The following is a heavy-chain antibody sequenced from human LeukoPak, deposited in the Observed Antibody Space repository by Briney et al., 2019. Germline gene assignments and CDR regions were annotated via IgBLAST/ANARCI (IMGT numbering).Heavy chain of an antibody. Sequence: PGGSLRLSCAASGFSLNSYSMNWVRQAPGKGLEWVAYIRSSGSTIYYADSVKGRFTISRDTAKNSLYLQMNSLRDEDTAVYYCTRDPDALDYWGRGTLVTVSS. CDR2: IRSSGSTI. V-gene: IGHV3-48*02. J-gene: IGHJ4*02. CDR3: TRDPDALDY. CDR1: GFSLNSYS.